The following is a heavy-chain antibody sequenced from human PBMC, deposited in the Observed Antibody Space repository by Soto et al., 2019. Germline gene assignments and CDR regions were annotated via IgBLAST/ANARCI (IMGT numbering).Heavy chain of an antibody. CDR2: MFYSGSS. CDR1: GGSITSTSYY. D-gene: IGHD1-20*01. CDR3: ARHLPGYNPPKVAFHI. Sequence: SETLSLTCTVSGGSITSTSYYWGWIRQPPGKGLELIGNMFYSGSSYYNPSLKSRVTISVDTSKNQFSLKLSSVTAADTAVYYCARHLPGYNPPKVAFHIWGQGTMVTVSS. J-gene: IGHJ3*02. V-gene: IGHV4-39*01.